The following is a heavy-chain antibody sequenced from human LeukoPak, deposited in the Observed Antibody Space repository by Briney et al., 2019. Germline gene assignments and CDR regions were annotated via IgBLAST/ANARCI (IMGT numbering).Heavy chain of an antibody. V-gene: IGHV3-30-3*01. Sequence: QPGESLRLSCEASGFTFSNYVIHWVRQAPGKGLEWLAVISYDGTNKYYADSVKGRFTISRDHSKTTVDLQMDSLGGADTAVYYCARSPTYHYMDVWGKGTTVTVSS. J-gene: IGHJ6*03. CDR3: ARSPTYHYMDV. CDR2: ISYDGTNK. CDR1: GFTFSNYV.